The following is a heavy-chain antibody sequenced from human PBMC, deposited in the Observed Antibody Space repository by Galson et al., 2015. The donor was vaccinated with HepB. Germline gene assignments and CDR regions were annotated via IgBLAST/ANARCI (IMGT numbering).Heavy chain of an antibody. J-gene: IGHJ6*02. CDR1: GFTFDDYA. Sequence: SLRLSCAASGFTFDDYAMHWVRQAPGKGLEWVSLISWDGGSTYYADSVKGRFTISRDNSKNSLYLQMNSLRAEDTALYYCAKDRYCSGGSCYSGYYYYGMDVWGQGTTVTVSS. D-gene: IGHD2-15*01. CDR2: ISWDGGST. CDR3: AKDRYCSGGSCYSGYYYYGMDV. V-gene: IGHV3-43D*03.